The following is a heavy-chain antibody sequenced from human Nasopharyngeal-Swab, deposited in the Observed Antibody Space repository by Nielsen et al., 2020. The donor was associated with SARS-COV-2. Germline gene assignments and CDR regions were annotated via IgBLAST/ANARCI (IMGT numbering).Heavy chain of an antibody. J-gene: IGHJ6*02. CDR2: ISPSGGST. Sequence: WVRQAPGQGLEWMGIISPSGGSTSYAQKFQGRVTMTRDTSTSTVYMELSSLRSEDTAVYYCAREIVGAGYYYYGMDVWGQGTTVTVSS. V-gene: IGHV1-46*01. CDR3: AREIVGAGYYYYGMDV. D-gene: IGHD1-26*01.